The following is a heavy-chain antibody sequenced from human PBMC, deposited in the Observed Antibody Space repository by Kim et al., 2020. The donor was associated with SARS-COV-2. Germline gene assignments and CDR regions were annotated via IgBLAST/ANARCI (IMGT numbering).Heavy chain of an antibody. CDR2: INWNGGST. V-gene: IGHV3-20*01. CDR1: GFTFDDYG. D-gene: IGHD3-10*01. Sequence: GGSLRLSCAASGFTFDDYGMSWVRQAPGKGLEWVSGINWNGGSTGYADSVKGRFTISRDNAKNSLYLQMNSLRAEDTALYHCAGGPYGSGRDGMDVWGQGTTGTVSS. J-gene: IGHJ6*02. CDR3: AGGPYGSGRDGMDV.